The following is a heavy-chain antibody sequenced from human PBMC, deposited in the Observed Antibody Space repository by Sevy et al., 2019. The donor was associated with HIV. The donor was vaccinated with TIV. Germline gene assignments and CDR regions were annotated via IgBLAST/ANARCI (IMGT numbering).Heavy chain of an antibody. D-gene: IGHD1-26*01. CDR1: GFTFSDAW. Sequence: GGSLRLSCATSGFTFSDAWLSWVRQAPGKGLEWVGRIRSKGDGGTTEYATTVKGRFTIARDDLKNMMYLQMNNLETDDTGMYYCTTEGADWGQGTRVTVSS. V-gene: IGHV3-15*05. CDR2: IRSKGDGGTT. J-gene: IGHJ1*01. CDR3: TTEGAD.